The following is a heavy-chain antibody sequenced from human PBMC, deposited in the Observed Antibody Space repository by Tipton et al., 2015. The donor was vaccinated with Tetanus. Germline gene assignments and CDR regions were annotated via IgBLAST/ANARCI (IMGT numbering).Heavy chain of an antibody. CDR3: ARDQGGGRVVRLNWFDP. CDR1: GGSINSGGYS. CDR2: IYYSGDT. D-gene: IGHD6-6*01. Sequence: TLSLTCSVSGGSINSGGYSWNWIRQQPGKGPEWIGYIYYSGDTFYNPSLKSRVTISVDTSKNQFSLNLRSVTAADTAVYYCARDQGGGRVVRLNWFDPWGQGTLVTVSS. J-gene: IGHJ5*02. V-gene: IGHV4-31*03.